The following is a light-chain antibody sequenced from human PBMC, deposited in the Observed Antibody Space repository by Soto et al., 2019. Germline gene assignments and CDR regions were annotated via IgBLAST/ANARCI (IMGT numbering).Light chain of an antibody. V-gene: IGKV3-15*01. CDR3: QQYNNWPRT. J-gene: IGKJ1*01. CDR2: GAS. Sequence: EIVMTQSPATLYVSPGERATLSCRASQSVSSDLAWYQLKPGQAPRLLMHGASNRATGVPDRFSGSGSGTEFTLTISSMQSEDFAVYYCQQYNNWPRTFGQGTKV. CDR1: QSVSSD.